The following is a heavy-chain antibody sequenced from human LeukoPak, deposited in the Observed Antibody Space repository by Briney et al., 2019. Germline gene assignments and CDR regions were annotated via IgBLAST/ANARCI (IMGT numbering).Heavy chain of an antibody. D-gene: IGHD6-13*01. J-gene: IGHJ4*02. V-gene: IGHV1-2*02. Sequence: ASVKVSCKASGYTFTGYYMHWVRQAPGQGLEWMGWINPDIGNTNYAQKFQGRVTMTRDTSISTAYMELSRLRSDDTAVYYCARGLIVAAGKGTLFDYWGQGTLVTVSS. CDR1: GYTFTGYY. CDR2: INPDIGNT. CDR3: ARGLIVAAGKGTLFDY.